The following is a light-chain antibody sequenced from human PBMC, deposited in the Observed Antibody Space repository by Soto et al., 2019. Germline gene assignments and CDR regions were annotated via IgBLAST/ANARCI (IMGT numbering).Light chain of an antibody. Sequence: ALTQPRSVSGSPGQSVTISCTGTSSDVGGYNYVSWYQQYPGKAPKVMIYAVTKRPSGVPDRISGSKSGNTASLTISGLQAEDEADYYCCSYAGSYTHYVFGTGTKVTVL. CDR1: SSDVGGYNY. CDR3: CSYAGSYTHYV. CDR2: AVT. J-gene: IGLJ1*01. V-gene: IGLV2-11*01.